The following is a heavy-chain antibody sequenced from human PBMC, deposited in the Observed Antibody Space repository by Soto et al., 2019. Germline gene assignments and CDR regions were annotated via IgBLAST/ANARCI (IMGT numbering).Heavy chain of an antibody. CDR2: IYYSGST. Sequence: PPETLSLTCTLSGGSISSSSYYWGWIRQPPGTGLEWIGSIYYSGSTYYNPSLKSRVTISVDTSKNQFSLKLSSVTAADTAVYYCARHAGWFGRYGMDVWGQGTTVTVSS. D-gene: IGHD3-10*01. CDR1: GGSISSSSYY. V-gene: IGHV4-39*01. J-gene: IGHJ6*02. CDR3: ARHAGWFGRYGMDV.